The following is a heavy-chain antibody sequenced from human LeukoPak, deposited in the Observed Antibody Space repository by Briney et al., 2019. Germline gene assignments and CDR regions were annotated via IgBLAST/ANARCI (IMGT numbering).Heavy chain of an antibody. J-gene: IGHJ5*02. D-gene: IGHD6-19*01. CDR1: GFTVSSNY. CDR2: IYSGGST. V-gene: IGHV3-53*01. CDR3: AKDREQWATNWFDP. Sequence: GGSLRLSCAASGFTVSSNYMSWVRQAPGKGLEWVSVIYSGGSTYYADSVKGRFTISRDNSKNTLYLQMNSLRAEDTAVYYCAKDREQWATNWFDPWGQGTLVTVSS.